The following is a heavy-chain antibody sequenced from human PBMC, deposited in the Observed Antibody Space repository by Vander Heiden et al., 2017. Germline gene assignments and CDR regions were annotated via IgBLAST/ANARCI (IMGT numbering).Heavy chain of an antibody. V-gene: IGHV5-51*01. CDR3: ARLLLPGIDY. CDR1: GYRFHWYW. CDR2: IYPRDSHT. Sequence: EVQLVQAGAQVKKPGGSLKNSCKGCGYRFHWYWIGLVRRMSGKGLQSMGIIYPRDSHTRYRPSFQGQVTISADKSISTAYLQWSRLTASGTAMYYFARLLLPGIDYWFHGTLVTVSS. J-gene: IGHJ4*01. D-gene: IGHD2-21*01.